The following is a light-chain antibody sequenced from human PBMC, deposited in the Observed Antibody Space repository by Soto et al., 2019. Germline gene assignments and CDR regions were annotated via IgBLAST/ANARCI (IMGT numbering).Light chain of an antibody. CDR3: QQSYSIPWT. J-gene: IGKJ1*01. CDR2: AAS. CDR1: QGISTY. Sequence: DIQMTQSPSSLSASVGDRVTITCRASQGISTYLNWYQQKPGKAPKLLIYAASSLQSGVPSRISGSGSGTDFTLTISSLQPEDFATYFCQQSYSIPWTFGQGTKVDI. V-gene: IGKV1-39*01.